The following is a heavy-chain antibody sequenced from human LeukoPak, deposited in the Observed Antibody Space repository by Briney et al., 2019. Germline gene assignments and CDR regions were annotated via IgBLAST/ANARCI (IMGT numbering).Heavy chain of an antibody. D-gene: IGHD5-12*01. J-gene: IGHJ4*02. Sequence: PSETLSLTCAVYGGSFSGYHWSWIRQPPGKGLEWIGEINHSGSTNYNPSLKSRVTISVDTSKNQFSLKLSSVTAADTAVYYCARGGKLATNIVATISHHYWGQGTLVTVSS. CDR3: ARGGKLATNIVATISHHY. CDR2: INHSGST. V-gene: IGHV4-34*01. CDR1: GGSFSGYH.